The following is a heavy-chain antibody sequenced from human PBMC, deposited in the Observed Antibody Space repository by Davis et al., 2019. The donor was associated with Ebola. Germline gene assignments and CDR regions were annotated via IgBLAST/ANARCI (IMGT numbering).Heavy chain of an antibody. V-gene: IGHV4-34*01. D-gene: IGHD2-21*01. CDR3: ARGVVYYYYYYMDV. CDR1: GGSFSGYY. J-gene: IGHJ6*03. CDR2: INHSGST. Sequence: PSETLSLTCAVYGGSFSGYYWSWIRQPPGKGLEWIGEINHSGSTNYNPSLKSRVTISVDTSKNQFSLKLSSVTAADTAVYYCARGVVYYYYYYMDVWGKGTTVTVSS.